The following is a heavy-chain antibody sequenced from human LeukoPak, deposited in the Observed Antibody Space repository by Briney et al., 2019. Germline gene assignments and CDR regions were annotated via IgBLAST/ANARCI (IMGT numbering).Heavy chain of an antibody. D-gene: IGHD2-8*01. CDR2: ISSSGSTI. CDR3: ARDPRIYCTNGICRDDYFDN. CDR1: GFTFSSYE. J-gene: IGHJ4*02. V-gene: IGHV3-48*03. Sequence: GGSLRLSCAASGFTFSSYEMNWVRQAPGKGLDWLSYISSSGSTIYYADSVKGRFTISRDNAKDSLFLQMDSLRAEDTAIYYCARDPRIYCTNGICRDDYFDNWGQGTLVTVSS.